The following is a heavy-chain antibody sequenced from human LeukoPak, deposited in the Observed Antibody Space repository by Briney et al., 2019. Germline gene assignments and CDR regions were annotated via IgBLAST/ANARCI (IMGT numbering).Heavy chain of an antibody. CDR2: ISPSGSTK. D-gene: IGHD6-25*01. J-gene: IGHJ4*02. CDR1: GFSFSSYE. Sequence: GGSLRLSCAASGFSFSSYEMNWVRQAPGKGLEWVSNISPSGSTKYYADSVKGRFTVSRDNAKNSLYLQMNSLRAGDTGVYYCTKLAAASADSWGQGTLVTVSS. V-gene: IGHV3-48*03. CDR3: TKLAAASADS.